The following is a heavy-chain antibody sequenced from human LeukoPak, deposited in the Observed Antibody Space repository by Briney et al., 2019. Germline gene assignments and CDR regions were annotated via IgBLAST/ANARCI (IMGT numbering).Heavy chain of an antibody. CDR1: GGSISSYY. CDR3: ARSWPIAAAGTHGGWFDP. Sequence: KPSETLSLTCTVSGGSISSYYWSWIRQPPGKGLEWIGYIYYSGSTNYNPSLKSRVTISVDTSKNQFSLKLSSVTAADTAVYYCARSWPIAAAGTHGGWFDPGAREPWSPSPQ. D-gene: IGHD6-13*01. J-gene: IGHJ5*02. CDR2: IYYSGST. V-gene: IGHV4-59*01.